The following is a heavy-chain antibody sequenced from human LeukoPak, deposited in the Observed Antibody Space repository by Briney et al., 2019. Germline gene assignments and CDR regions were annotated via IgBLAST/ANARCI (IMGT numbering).Heavy chain of an antibody. Sequence: PGGSLRLSCAASGFTFSSYEMNWVRQAPGKGLEWASTIYSGGSTHYADSVQGGFTISRDNSKNMLYLQMNSLRAEDTAVYYCARGYHDYWGQGTLVTVSS. CDR1: GFTFSSYE. J-gene: IGHJ4*02. V-gene: IGHV3-66*01. D-gene: IGHD3-16*02. CDR2: IYSGGST. CDR3: ARGYHDY.